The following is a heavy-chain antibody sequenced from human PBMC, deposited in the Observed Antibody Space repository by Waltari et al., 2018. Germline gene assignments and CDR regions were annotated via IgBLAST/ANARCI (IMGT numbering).Heavy chain of an antibody. CDR2: ICYSGST. CDR3: ARGAEAAAGSSNWFDP. CDR1: GGSISSSSYY. V-gene: IGHV4-39*01. J-gene: IGHJ5*02. Sequence: QLQLQESGPGLVKPSETLSLTCTVSGGSISSSSYYWGWIRQPPGKGLEWIGGICYSGSTYYNPSLKSGVTISVDTSKNQFSLKLSSVTAADTAVYYCARGAEAAAGSSNWFDPWGQGTLVIVSS. D-gene: IGHD6-13*01.